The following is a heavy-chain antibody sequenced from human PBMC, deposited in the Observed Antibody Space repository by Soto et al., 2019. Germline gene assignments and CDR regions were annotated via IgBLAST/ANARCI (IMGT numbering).Heavy chain of an antibody. J-gene: IGHJ4*02. Sequence: GGSLRLSCAASGFPFSSYWMNWVRQAPGKGLEWVANIKQDGSEKLYVDSVKGRFTISRDNAKNSLYLQMNSLRAEDTAVYYCAGGTGWLVTDWGQGTLVTVSS. V-gene: IGHV3-7*04. CDR1: GFPFSSYW. CDR3: AGGTGWLVTD. D-gene: IGHD6-19*01. CDR2: IKQDGSEK.